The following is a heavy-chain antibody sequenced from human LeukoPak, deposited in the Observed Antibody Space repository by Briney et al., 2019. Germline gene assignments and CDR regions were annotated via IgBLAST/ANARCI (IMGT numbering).Heavy chain of an antibody. CDR2: IYYSGST. Sequence: SETLSLTCTVSGGSISSGGYYWSWIRQHPGKGLEWIGYIYYSGSTYYNPSLKSRVTISVDTSKNQFSLKLSSVTAADTAVYYCARDFPYGSGSHDAFDIWGQGTMVTVSS. CDR1: GGSISSGGYY. V-gene: IGHV4-31*03. D-gene: IGHD3-10*01. CDR3: ARDFPYGSGSHDAFDI. J-gene: IGHJ3*02.